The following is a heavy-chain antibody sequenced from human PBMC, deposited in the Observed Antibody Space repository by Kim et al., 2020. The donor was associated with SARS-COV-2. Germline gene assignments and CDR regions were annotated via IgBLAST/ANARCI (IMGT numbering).Heavy chain of an antibody. J-gene: IGHJ4*02. CDR2: INHSGST. CDR1: GGSFSGYY. CDR3: ARGPKTMVRGVRFDY. Sequence: SETLSLTCAVYGGSFSGYYWSWIRQPPGKGLEWIGEINHSGSTNYNPSLKSRVTISVDTSKNQFSLKLSSVTAADTAVYYCARGPKTMVRGVRFDYWGQGTLVTVSS. V-gene: IGHV4-34*01. D-gene: IGHD3-10*01.